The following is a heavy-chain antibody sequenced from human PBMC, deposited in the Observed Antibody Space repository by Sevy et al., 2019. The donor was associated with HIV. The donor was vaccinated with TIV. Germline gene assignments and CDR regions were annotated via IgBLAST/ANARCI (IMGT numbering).Heavy chain of an antibody. CDR3: ARDSGITGTTHCDY. CDR2: ISAYNGNT. CDR1: GYTFTSYG. Sequence: ASVKVSCKASGYTFTSYGISWVRQAPGQGLEWMGWISAYNGNTNYAQKLQGRVTMTTDTSTSTAYMELRSLRSDDTAVYYCARDSGITGTTHCDYWGQGTLVTVSS. J-gene: IGHJ4*02. D-gene: IGHD1-7*01. V-gene: IGHV1-18*01.